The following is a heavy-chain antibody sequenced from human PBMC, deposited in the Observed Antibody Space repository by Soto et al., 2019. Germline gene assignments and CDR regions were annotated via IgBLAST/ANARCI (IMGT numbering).Heavy chain of an antibody. J-gene: IGHJ5*02. CDR3: AKGSIDYSASVDR. CDR2: IIARGGCS. Sequence: EVQLLESGGGLVQPWGSLRLACAASVFSFNSYAMVWFRQAPGKGLEWVSVIIARGGCSYFADSVKGRFTISRDNSKNVLSLEMNNLRAEDTATYFCAKGSIDYSASVDRWGQGTLVLVSS. D-gene: IGHD1-26*01. V-gene: IGHV3-23*01. CDR1: VFSFNSYA.